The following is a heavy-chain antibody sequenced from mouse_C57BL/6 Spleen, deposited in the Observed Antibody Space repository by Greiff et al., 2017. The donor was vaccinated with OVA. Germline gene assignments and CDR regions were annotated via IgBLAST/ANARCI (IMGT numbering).Heavy chain of an antibody. J-gene: IGHJ3*01. D-gene: IGHD2-4*01. Sequence: EVKLVESGGDLVKPGGSLKLSCAASGFTFSSYGMSWVRQTPDKRLEWVATISSGGSYTYYPDSVKGRFTISRDNAKNTLYLQMSSLKSEDTAMYYCARHDYDYDGWFAYWGQGTLVTVSA. V-gene: IGHV5-6*01. CDR1: GFTFSSYG. CDR2: ISSGGSYT. CDR3: ARHDYDYDGWFAY.